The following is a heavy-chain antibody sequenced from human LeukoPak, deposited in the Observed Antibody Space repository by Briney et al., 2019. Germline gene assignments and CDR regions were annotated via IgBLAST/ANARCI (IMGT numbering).Heavy chain of an antibody. CDR1: GFTFSSYA. V-gene: IGHV3-23*01. J-gene: IGHJ4*02. Sequence: GGSLRLSCAASGFTFSSYAMSWVRQAPGKGLEWVSAISGSGGSTYYADSVKGRFTISRDNSKNTLYLQMNSLRAEDTAVYYCAKGEYYYDSSGYLEYFDYWGQETLVTVSS. CDR2: ISGSGGST. D-gene: IGHD3-22*01. CDR3: AKGEYYYDSSGYLEYFDY.